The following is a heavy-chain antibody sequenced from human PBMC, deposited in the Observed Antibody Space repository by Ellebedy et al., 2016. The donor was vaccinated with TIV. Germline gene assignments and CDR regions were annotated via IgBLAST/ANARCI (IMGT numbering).Heavy chain of an antibody. V-gene: IGHV3-7*01. Sequence: GESLKISCAASGFTFTSFWMTRVRQAPGKGLEWVANINQDGSERNYLDSVKGRFTISRDNAKNSLYLQMNSLRAEDTAVYYCARTGIENWGQGTLVTVSS. CDR3: ARTGIEN. J-gene: IGHJ4*02. CDR2: INQDGSER. CDR1: GFTFTSFW. D-gene: IGHD6-13*01.